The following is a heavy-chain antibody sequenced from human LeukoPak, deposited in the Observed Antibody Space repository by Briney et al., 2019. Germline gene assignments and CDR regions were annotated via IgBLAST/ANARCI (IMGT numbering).Heavy chain of an antibody. D-gene: IGHD3-9*01. CDR2: IYTSGST. CDR3: ARVHDILTGYAD. V-gene: IGHV4-61*02. CDR1: GGSISSGSYY. J-gene: IGHJ4*02. Sequence: SQTPSLTCTVSGGSISSGSYYWSWIRQPAGKGLEWIGRIYTSGSTNYDPSLKSRVTISVDTSKNQFSLKLSSVTAADTAVYYCARVHDILTGYADWGQGTLVTVSS.